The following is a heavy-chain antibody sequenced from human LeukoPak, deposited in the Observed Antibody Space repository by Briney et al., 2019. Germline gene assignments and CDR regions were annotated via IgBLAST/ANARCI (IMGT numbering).Heavy chain of an antibody. V-gene: IGHV3-53*04. J-gene: IGHJ3*02. D-gene: IGHD3-16*01. CDR2: IYSGGST. CDR1: GFTVSSNY. CDR3: AREVGGSAFDI. Sequence: GGSLGLSCAASGFTVSSNYMSWVRQAPGKGLEWVSIIYSGGSTYYADSVKGRFTISRHNSKNTLYLQMNSLSAEDTAVYYCAREVGGSAFDIWGQGTMVTVSS.